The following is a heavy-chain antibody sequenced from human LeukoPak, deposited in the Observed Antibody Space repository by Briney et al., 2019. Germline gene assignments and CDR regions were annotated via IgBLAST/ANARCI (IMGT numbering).Heavy chain of an antibody. CDR1: RVTFSSYA. CDR3: ARDPPPTGDAYFDY. Sequence: EASVKVSCKASRVTFSSYAISWVRQAPGPGLEWMGGIIPIFGTANYAQKFQCRVTITAAESTTTAYMELSSLRSEDTAVYYCARDPPPTGDAYFDYWGQGTQVTVSS. D-gene: IGHD7-27*01. V-gene: IGHV1-69*13. CDR2: IIPIFGTA. J-gene: IGHJ4*02.